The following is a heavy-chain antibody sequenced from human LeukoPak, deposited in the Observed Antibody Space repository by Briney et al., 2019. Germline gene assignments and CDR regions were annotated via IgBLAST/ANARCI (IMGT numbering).Heavy chain of an antibody. CDR1: GFTFSSYA. Sequence: GRSLRLSCAASGFTFSSYAMHWVRQAPGKGLEWVAVMSYDGSNKYYADSVKGRFTISRDNSKNTLYLQMNSLRAEDTAVYYCARDMRFGELLPTSIFDYWGQGTLVTVSS. D-gene: IGHD3-10*01. CDR2: MSYDGSNK. CDR3: ARDMRFGELLPTSIFDY. V-gene: IGHV3-30-3*01. J-gene: IGHJ4*02.